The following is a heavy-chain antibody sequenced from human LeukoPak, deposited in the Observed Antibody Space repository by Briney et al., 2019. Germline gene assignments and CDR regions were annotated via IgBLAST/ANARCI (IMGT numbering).Heavy chain of an antibody. CDR2: ISSSSSYI. CDR3: ARLAYYYGSGSYFDY. CDR1: GFTFSSYS. J-gene: IGHJ4*02. V-gene: IGHV3-21*01. D-gene: IGHD3-10*01. Sequence: GGSLRLSCSASGFTFSSYSMHWVRQAPGKGLEWVSSISSSSSYIYYADSVKGRFTISRDNAKNSLYLQMNSLRAEDTAVYYCARLAYYYGSGSYFDYWGQGTLVTVSS.